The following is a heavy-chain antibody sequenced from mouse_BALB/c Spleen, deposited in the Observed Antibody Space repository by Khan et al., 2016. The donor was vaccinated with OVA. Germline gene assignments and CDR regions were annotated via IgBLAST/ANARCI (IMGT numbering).Heavy chain of an antibody. V-gene: IGHV2-6*02. CDR3: ARWFYGYSALYAMDY. J-gene: IGHJ4*01. D-gene: IGHD2-2*01. CDR2: IWSDGST. CDR1: GFSLTSYG. Sequence: VQLQESGPGLVAPSQSLSITCTVSGFSLTSYGVHWVRQPPGKGLEWLVVIWSDGSTNYNSVLKSRLSISKDNSKSQVFLKMNSLQTDDTAIYYCARWFYGYSALYAMDYWGQGTSVTVSS.